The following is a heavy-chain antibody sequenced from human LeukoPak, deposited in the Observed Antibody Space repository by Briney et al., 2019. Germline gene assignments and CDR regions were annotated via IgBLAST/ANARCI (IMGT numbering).Heavy chain of an antibody. CDR2: INTYKGNT. D-gene: IGHD4-17*01. J-gene: IGHJ6*02. CDR3: ARDPADHGDLREDAHYYALDV. V-gene: IGHV1-18*04. Sequence: ASVKVSCKASGDTFTTYGISWVRQARGQGVEWMGWINTYKGNTNYAHKFRGRVTMTTDTSTRTVYMEVRSLRSDDTAVYYCARDPADHGDLREDAHYYALDVWGQGTTVTVSS. CDR1: GDTFTTYG.